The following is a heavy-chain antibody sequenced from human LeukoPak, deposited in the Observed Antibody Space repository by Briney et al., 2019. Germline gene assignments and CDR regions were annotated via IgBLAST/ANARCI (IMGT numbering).Heavy chain of an antibody. D-gene: IGHD4-17*01. J-gene: IGHJ4*02. CDR2: ISGSGVSGSGGSA. CDR3: AKFVTNAVDY. CDR1: EFTFSSYA. Sequence: GGSLRLSCVAYEFTFSSYAMSWVRQAPGKGLEWVPGISGSGVSGSGGSANYADSVKGRFTISRDNSKNTLYLQMNSLRVEDTAVYYCAKFVTNAVDYWGQGTLVAVYS. V-gene: IGHV3-23*01.